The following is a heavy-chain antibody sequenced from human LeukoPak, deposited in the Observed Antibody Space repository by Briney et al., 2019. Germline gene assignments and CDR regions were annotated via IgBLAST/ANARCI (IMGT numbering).Heavy chain of an antibody. CDR2: IKSKTDGGTT. Sequence: PGGSLRLSCAASGFTFSNAWMSWVRQAPGKGPEWVGRIKSKTDGGTTDYAAPVKGRFTISRDDSKTTLYLQMNSLTTEDTAVYYCTRGYWFDPWAREPWSPSPQ. CDR1: GFTFSNAW. J-gene: IGHJ5*02. D-gene: IGHD3-10*01. V-gene: IGHV3-15*01. CDR3: TRGYWFDP.